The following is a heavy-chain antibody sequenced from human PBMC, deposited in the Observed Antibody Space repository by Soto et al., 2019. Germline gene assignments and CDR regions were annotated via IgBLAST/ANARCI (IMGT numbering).Heavy chain of an antibody. Sequence: EVQLLESGGGLVQPGGSLRLSCAASGFTFSSYAMSWVRQAPGKGLEWVSAISGSGGSTYYAASVKCRFTISRDNAKNTLYLQMNSLRAEDTAVYYCAKDAPHYNWFDPWGQGTLVTVCS. V-gene: IGHV3-23*01. J-gene: IGHJ5*02. CDR2: ISGSGGST. CDR1: GFTFSSYA. CDR3: AKDAPHYNWFDP.